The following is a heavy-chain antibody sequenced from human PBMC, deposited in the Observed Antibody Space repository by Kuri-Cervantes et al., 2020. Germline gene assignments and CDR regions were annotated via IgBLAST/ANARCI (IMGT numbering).Heavy chain of an antibody. J-gene: IGHJ4*02. CDR3: AGAVAGTC. CDR1: GFMFNTYA. V-gene: IGHV3-30-3*01. D-gene: IGHD6-19*01. CDR2: ISSDGSIK. Sequence: GGSLRLSCAASGFMFNTYAIHWVRQAPGKGLEWVAVISSDGSIKNYADSVKGRFSISRDNSKNTLYLQMNSLRAEDTAVYYCAGAVAGTCWGQGTLVTVSS.